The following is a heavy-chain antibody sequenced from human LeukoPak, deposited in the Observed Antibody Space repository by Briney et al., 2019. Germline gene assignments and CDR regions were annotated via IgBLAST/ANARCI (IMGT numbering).Heavy chain of an antibody. CDR3: ASTIFGLIAL. D-gene: IGHD3-3*01. V-gene: IGHV3-48*03. CDR1: GFSLRSYE. CDR2: ISTSGSSI. Sequence: GGSLRLSCAASGFSLRSYEMNWVRQAPGKGLEWVSYISTSGSSIHYADSVRGRFTISRDNAKNSLYLQMNSLRVGDTAVYYCASTIFGLIALWGQGTLVTVSS. J-gene: IGHJ1*01.